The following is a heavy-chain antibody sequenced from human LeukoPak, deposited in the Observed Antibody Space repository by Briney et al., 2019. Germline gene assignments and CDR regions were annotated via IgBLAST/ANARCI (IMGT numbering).Heavy chain of an antibody. V-gene: IGHV3-48*01. CDR2: ISSSGSTI. J-gene: IGHJ6*02. D-gene: IGHD3-10*01. CDR1: GFTFSSYT. Sequence: GGSLRLSCAASGFTFSSYTMNWVRQAPGKGLEWLSYISSSGSTIYYADSVKGRFTISRDNAKNSLYLQMNSLRAEDTAVYYCARDLMVRGVYYGMDVWGQGTTVTVSS. CDR3: ARDLMVRGVYYGMDV.